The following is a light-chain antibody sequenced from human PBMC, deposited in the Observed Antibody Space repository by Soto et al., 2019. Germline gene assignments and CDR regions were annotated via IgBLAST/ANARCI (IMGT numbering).Light chain of an antibody. CDR2: AVT. J-gene: IGLJ7*01. Sequence: QAVLTQPASVSGSPGQSITISCTGTATDVGAYNYVSWYQQHPGRAPKLIIYAVTDRPSGVADRFSGSKSGDTASLTISGLQAEDEAHYYCSSFTSSTTLLFGGGTQLTVL. V-gene: IGLV2-14*01. CDR1: ATDVGAYNY. CDR3: SSFTSSTTLL.